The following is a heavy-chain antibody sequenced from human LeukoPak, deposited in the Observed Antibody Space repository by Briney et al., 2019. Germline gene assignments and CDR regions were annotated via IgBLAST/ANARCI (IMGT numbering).Heavy chain of an antibody. Sequence: PGGSLRLSCAASGFTVSSNYMSWVRQAPGKGLEWVSVIYSGGSTYYADSVKGRFTISRDNSKNTLYLQMNSLRAEDTAVYYCARSRITMVRGERYNWFDPWGRGTLVTVSS. CDR2: IYSGGST. D-gene: IGHD3-10*01. V-gene: IGHV3-66*01. J-gene: IGHJ5*02. CDR1: GFTVSSNY. CDR3: ARSRITMVRGERYNWFDP.